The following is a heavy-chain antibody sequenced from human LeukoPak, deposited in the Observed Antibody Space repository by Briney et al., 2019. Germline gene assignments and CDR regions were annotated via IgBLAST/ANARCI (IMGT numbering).Heavy chain of an antibody. CDR3: AGHLRNSSSWSQFDY. J-gene: IGHJ4*02. CDR1: GGSFSGYY. V-gene: IGHV4-34*01. D-gene: IGHD6-13*01. Sequence: PSETLSLTCAVSGGSFSGYYWSWIRQPPGKGLEWIGEINHSGRTNYNPSLESRVTISVDTSKNQFSLKLSSVTCADTAVYYCAGHLRNSSSWSQFDYGRQGTLVSVSS. CDR2: INHSGRT.